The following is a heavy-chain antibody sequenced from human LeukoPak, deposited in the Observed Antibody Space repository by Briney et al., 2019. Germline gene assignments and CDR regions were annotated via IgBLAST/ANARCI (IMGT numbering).Heavy chain of an antibody. J-gene: IGHJ3*02. CDR1: GGSISSYY. CDR3: ASQKTLVRGAIRLFDASDI. V-gene: IGHV4-39*01. D-gene: IGHD3-10*01. CDR2: IHYSGSI. Sequence: PSETLSLTCTVSGGSISSYYWSWIRQPPGKGLEWIGIIHYSGSIYYSPSLKSRLSISIDTSKNQFSLKLSSVTAADTAVYYCASQKTLVRGAIRLFDASDIWGQGTVVTVSS.